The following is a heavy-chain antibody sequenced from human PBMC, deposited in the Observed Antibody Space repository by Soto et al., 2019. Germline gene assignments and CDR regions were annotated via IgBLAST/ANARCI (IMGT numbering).Heavy chain of an antibody. Sequence: DVQLLESGGGLVQPGGSLRLSCAASGFTFSNYAMSWVRQAPGKGLEWVSAISGSGGSTYYTDSVKGRFTISRDNSKNTLYLRMNSLRAEDTAVFYCAKDRAIRPGSDFDYWGQGTQVTVSS. D-gene: IGHD3-9*01. CDR2: ISGSGGST. CDR3: AKDRAIRPGSDFDY. V-gene: IGHV3-23*01. CDR1: GFTFSNYA. J-gene: IGHJ4*02.